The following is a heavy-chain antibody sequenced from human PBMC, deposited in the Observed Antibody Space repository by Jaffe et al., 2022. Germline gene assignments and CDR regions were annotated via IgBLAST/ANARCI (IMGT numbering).Heavy chain of an antibody. D-gene: IGHD3-3*01. V-gene: IGHV3-23*01. CDR2: ISGSGGST. CDR1: GFTFSSYA. J-gene: IGHJ4*02. CDR3: AKDRDFWSGYFLVSSGHYFDY. Sequence: EVQLLESGGGLVQPGGSLRLSCAASGFTFSSYAMSWVRQAPGKGLEWVSAISGSGGSTYYADSVKGRFTISRDNSKNTLYLQMNSLRAEDTAVYYCAKDRDFWSGYFLVSSGHYFDYWGQGTLVTVSS.